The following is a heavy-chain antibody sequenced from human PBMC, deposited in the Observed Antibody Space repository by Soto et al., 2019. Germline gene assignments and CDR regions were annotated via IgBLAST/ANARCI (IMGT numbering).Heavy chain of an antibody. Sequence: QITLKESGPTLVKPXXXLXLTCTFSGXSLSTHGVGVGWVRQPAGKALEWLALIYWDDDKRYSASLNSRLTITKDTSKNQVVLTMTNMDPVDTATYYCAHAMLYCTGGSCSTWFDSWGQGTLVTVSS. J-gene: IGHJ5*01. V-gene: IGHV2-5*02. CDR3: AHAMLYCTGGSCSTWFDS. CDR1: GXSLSTHGVG. D-gene: IGHD2-15*01. CDR2: IYWDDDK.